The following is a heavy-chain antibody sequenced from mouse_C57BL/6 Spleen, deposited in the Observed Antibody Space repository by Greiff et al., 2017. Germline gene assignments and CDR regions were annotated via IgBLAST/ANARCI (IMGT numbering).Heavy chain of an antibody. D-gene: IGHD3-2*02. CDR2: INPSSGYT. J-gene: IGHJ4*01. Sequence: QVHVKQSGAELARPGASVKMSCKASGYTFTSYTMHWVKQRPGQGLEWIGYINPSSGYTKYNQKFKDKATLTADKSSSTAYMQLSSLTAEDSAVYYCARVCSGYEARDDWGQGTSVTVSS. CDR3: ARVCSGYEARDD. CDR1: GYTFTSYT. V-gene: IGHV1-4*01.